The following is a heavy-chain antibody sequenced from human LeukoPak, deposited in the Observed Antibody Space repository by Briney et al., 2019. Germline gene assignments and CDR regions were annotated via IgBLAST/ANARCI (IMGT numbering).Heavy chain of an antibody. CDR2: IYYSGST. J-gene: IGHJ6*04. Sequence: PSETLSLTCTASGGSISSGGYYCRWIRQHPGKGLEWIGYIYYSGSTYYNPSLKSRVTMSVDTSKNQFSLKLSSMTAADTAVYYCARHQCSGIRCYNFYFYGMDVWGKGNTVTVSS. CDR1: GGSISSGGYY. V-gene: IGHV4-39*01. CDR3: ARHQCSGIRCYNFYFYGMDV. D-gene: IGHD2-2*02.